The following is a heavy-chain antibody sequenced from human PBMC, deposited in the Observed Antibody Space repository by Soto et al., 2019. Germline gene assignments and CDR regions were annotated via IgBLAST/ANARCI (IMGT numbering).Heavy chain of an antibody. CDR1: GGSISGYY. D-gene: IGHD6-6*01. CDR2: INHSGST. CDR3: ARGRSIAARGYFDY. J-gene: IGHJ4*02. Sequence: SETLSLTCTVSGGSISGYYWSWIRQPPGKGLEWIGEINHSGSTNYNPSLKSRVTISVDTSKNQFSLKLSSVTAADTAVYYCARGRSIAARGYFDYWGQGTLVTVSS. V-gene: IGHV4-34*01.